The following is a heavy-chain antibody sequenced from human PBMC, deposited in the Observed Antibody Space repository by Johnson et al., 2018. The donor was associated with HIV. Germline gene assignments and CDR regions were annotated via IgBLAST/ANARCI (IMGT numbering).Heavy chain of an antibody. J-gene: IGHJ3*02. CDR2: INWNGGST. CDR1: GFTFDDYG. V-gene: IGHV3-20*04. D-gene: IGHD5-18*01. Sequence: MQLVESGGGVERPGGSLRLSCVASGFTFDDYGMSWVRQPPGKGLEWVSGINWNGGSTGYADSVKGRFTISRDNAKNSLYLQMNSLRAEDTALYYCARADTAMVRGAFDIWGQGTMVTVSS. CDR3: ARADTAMVRGAFDI.